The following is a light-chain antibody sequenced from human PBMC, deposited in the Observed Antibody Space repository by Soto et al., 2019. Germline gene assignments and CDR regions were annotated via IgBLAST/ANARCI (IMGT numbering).Light chain of an antibody. Sequence: DFVMTQSPDSLAVSLGYRATISCNSIHSVLSSSDNKNYLAWFQQKPGQPPKLLIYWASTRKSGVPDRFSGSGSGTDFTLTITSLQAEDVAVYYCQQYHSDPTTFGQGTRLEI. CDR1: HSVLSSSDNKNY. V-gene: IGKV4-1*01. CDR2: WAS. J-gene: IGKJ5*01. CDR3: QQYHSDPTT.